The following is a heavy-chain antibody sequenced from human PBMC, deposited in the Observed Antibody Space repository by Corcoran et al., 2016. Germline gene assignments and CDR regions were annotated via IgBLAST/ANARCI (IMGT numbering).Heavy chain of an antibody. CDR1: GLTFRSYW. J-gene: IGHJ5*02. V-gene: IGHV3-7*01. D-gene: IGHD1-26*01. CDR2: INQDGSGT. CDR3: ATYSGGQTACDP. Sequence: EVQLVESGGDLVQPGGSLRLSCAASGLTFRSYWMSWVRQAPGKGLEWVANINQDGSGTYYVDSVKGRFTISRDNAKNSLVLQMNSLRAEETAVDYGATYSGGQTACDPWGQGTLVTVSS.